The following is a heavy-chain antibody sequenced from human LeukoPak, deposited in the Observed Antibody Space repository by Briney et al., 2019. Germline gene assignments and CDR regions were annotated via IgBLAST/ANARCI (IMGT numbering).Heavy chain of an antibody. J-gene: IGHJ4*02. D-gene: IGHD3-9*01. V-gene: IGHV3-23*01. CDR2: ISGSGGST. CDR3: AKVGNKRQLRYFDWLYLSGYYFDY. CDR1: GFTFSSYA. Sequence: GGSLRLSCAASGFTFSSYAMSWVRQAPGKGLEWVSAISGSGGSTYYAASVKGRFTISRDNSKNTLYLQMNSLRAEDTAVYYCAKVGNKRQLRYFDWLYLSGYYFDYWGQGTLVTVSS.